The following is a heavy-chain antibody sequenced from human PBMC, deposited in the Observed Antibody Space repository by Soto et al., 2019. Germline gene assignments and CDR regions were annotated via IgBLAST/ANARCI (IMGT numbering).Heavy chain of an antibody. CDR3: AKVGIGNHDYGSGSWDV. CDR2: VSDRGDRT. CDR1: GITFRRYA. Sequence: EVQLLESGGGLVQPGGSLRLSCAASGITFRRYAMNWVRQAPWKGLEWVAAVSDRGDRTYYADSVKGRFTISRDNSKNALCLQMNSLRDEETDISYGAKVGIGNHDYGSGSWDVWGHGTTVTVSS. J-gene: IGHJ6*02. D-gene: IGHD3-10*01. V-gene: IGHV3-23*01.